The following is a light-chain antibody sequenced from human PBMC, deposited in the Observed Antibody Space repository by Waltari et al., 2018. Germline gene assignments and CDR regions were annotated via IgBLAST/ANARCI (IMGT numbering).Light chain of an antibody. CDR2: DVS. J-gene: IGLJ2*01. CDR3: CSYAGSYAYVV. Sequence: QSALTQPRSVSGSPGQSVTISCTGTSSDFGGSNYVPWYQQYPGKAPKLMIYDVSKRPSGVPDRFSGSKSGNTASLTISGLQAEDEADYYCCSYAGSYAYVVLGGGTKLTVL. V-gene: IGLV2-11*01. CDR1: SSDFGGSNY.